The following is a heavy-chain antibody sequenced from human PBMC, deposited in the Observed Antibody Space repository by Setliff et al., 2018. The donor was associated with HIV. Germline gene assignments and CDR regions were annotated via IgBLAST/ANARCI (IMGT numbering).Heavy chain of an antibody. CDR1: GGPISSSSYY. Sequence: SETLSLTCTVSGGPISSSSYYWGWIRQPPGKGLEWIGSIYYSGSTYYNPSLKSRVTISVDTSKNQFSLKLSSVTAADTAVYYCARLRTGGYYYYGMDVWGQGTTVTVSS. CDR3: ARLRTGGYYYYGMDV. J-gene: IGHJ6*02. CDR2: IYYSGST. D-gene: IGHD2-15*01. V-gene: IGHV4-39*01.